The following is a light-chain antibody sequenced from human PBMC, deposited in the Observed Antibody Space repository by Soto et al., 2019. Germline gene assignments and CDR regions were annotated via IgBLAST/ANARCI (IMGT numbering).Light chain of an antibody. CDR1: SSDVGTYNF. V-gene: IGLV2-14*03. J-gene: IGLJ2*01. CDR3: SSYTTSYTLV. Sequence: SVLTQPASVSGSLGQSITISCTGTSSDVGTYNFVSWHQQLPGKAPKLLISDVSNRPSGVSNRFSGSKSGNTASLTISGLQAEDEADYYCSSYTTSYTLVFGGGTQLTVL. CDR2: DVS.